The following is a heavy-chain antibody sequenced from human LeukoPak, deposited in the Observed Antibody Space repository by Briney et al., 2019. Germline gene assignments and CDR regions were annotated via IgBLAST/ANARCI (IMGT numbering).Heavy chain of an antibody. D-gene: IGHD6-13*01. J-gene: IGHJ4*02. CDR1: GGSISSGGHY. CDR2: IYYNVST. V-gene: IGHV4-31*03. Sequence: SETLSLTCTVSGGSISSGGHYWSWIRQHPGKGLEWIGYIYYNVSTYYNPSLKSRVTISVDTSKNQFSLKLSSVTAADTAVYYCARDRKRQQLVFDYWGQGTLVPVSS. CDR3: ARDRKRQQLVFDY.